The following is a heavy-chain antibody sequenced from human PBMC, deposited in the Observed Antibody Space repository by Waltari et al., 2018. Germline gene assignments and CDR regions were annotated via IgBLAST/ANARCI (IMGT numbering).Heavy chain of an antibody. D-gene: IGHD1-20*01. CDR3: ARVYNTIDY. Sequence: QLQLQESGPGLVKPSETLSLTCSVSGGSIISSDYYWGWIRQPHGKGLEWIANVFYSGSTYYNPSLRSRVTISVDTSKNQFYLKVTSLSAADTAVYYCARVYNTIDYWGQGTLVTVSS. CDR2: VFYSGST. V-gene: IGHV4-39*07. CDR1: GGSIISSDYY. J-gene: IGHJ4*02.